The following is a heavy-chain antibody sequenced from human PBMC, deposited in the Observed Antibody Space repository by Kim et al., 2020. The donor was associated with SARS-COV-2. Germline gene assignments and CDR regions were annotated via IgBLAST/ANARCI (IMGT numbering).Heavy chain of an antibody. CDR2: ISAYNGNT. CDR3: ARDRLRAPRTAVGY. V-gene: IGHV1-18*01. Sequence: ASVKVSCKASGYTFTSYGISWVRQAPGQGLEWMGWISAYNGNTNYAQKLQGRVTMTTDTSTSTAYMELRSLRSDDTAVYYCARDRLRAPRTAVGYWGQGTLVTVSS. J-gene: IGHJ4*02. CDR1: GYTFTSYG. D-gene: IGHD1-26*01.